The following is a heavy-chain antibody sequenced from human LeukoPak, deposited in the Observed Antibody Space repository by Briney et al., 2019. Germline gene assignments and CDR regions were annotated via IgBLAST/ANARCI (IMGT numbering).Heavy chain of an antibody. CDR3: ARAPGIVGTTPFGNY. V-gene: IGHV4-61*03. D-gene: IGHD1-26*01. CDR1: GGPFSSGSYY. Sequence: SEALSLTCSVFGGPFSSGSYYWSWIRQSPGKGLEWIGCIYYSGSTNYNPSLRGRVAMSIDTSKNHFSLRLISVTAADTAIYYCARAPGIVGTTPFGNYWGRGTLVTVSS. CDR2: IYYSGST. J-gene: IGHJ4*02.